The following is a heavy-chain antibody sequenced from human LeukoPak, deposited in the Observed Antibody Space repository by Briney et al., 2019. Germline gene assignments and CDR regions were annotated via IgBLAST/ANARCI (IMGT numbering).Heavy chain of an antibody. J-gene: IGHJ4*02. D-gene: IGHD3-16*01. V-gene: IGHV4-61*02. CDR1: GGSISSGNYC. CDR2: ASTSGSA. Sequence: SGTLSLTCTVSGGSISSGNYCWSWIRQPAGKGLEWIGRASTSGSARYNPSLKSRVTISVDTSKNHFSLKLSSVTAADTAVYYCSRDSLGGVANYWGQGTLVTVST. CDR3: SRDSLGGVANY.